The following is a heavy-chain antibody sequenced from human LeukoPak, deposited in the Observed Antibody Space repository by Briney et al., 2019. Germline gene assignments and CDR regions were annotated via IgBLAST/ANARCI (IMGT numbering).Heavy chain of an antibody. V-gene: IGHV1-18*01. CDR2: ISTYNGDT. CDR1: GYTFTKYG. D-gene: IGHD3-10*01. CDR3: ARTPNYGSGSLFFWFDS. J-gene: IGHJ5*01. Sequence: ASVKVSCKASGYTFTKYGLGWVRQAPGQGLEWMGWISTYNGDTYFAQKVQGRVTMTTETTTATGYMELRSLRSDDTAVYYCARTPNYGSGSLFFWFDSWGQETLVTVSS.